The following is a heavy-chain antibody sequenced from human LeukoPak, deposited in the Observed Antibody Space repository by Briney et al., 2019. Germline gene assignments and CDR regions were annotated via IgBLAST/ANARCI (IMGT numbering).Heavy chain of an antibody. CDR2: IRYDGSNK. D-gene: IGHD6-6*01. Sequence: GGSLRLSCAASGFTFSSYGMHWVRQAPGKGLEWVAFIRYDGSNKYYADSVKGRFTISRDNSKNTLYLQMNSPRAEDTAVYYCAKDPLIEYSSSSFDYWGQGTLVTVSS. V-gene: IGHV3-30*02. CDR1: GFTFSSYG. CDR3: AKDPLIEYSSSSFDY. J-gene: IGHJ4*02.